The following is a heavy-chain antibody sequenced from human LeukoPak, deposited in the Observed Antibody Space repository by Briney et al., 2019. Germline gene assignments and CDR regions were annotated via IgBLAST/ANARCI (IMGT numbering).Heavy chain of an antibody. CDR1: GFPLGDYA. CDR3: TRGPTQQWVYYGMDV. Sequence: GRSVRLSCTTSGFPLGDYAMRWLGQAPRKGLAWVGFIRSKAYGGTTEHAPSVKGRFTISRDDSKSIAYLQMNSLKTEDTAVYYCTRGPTQQWVYYGMDVWGQGTTVIVSS. J-gene: IGHJ6*02. D-gene: IGHD1-1*01. CDR2: IRSKAYGGTT. V-gene: IGHV3-49*03.